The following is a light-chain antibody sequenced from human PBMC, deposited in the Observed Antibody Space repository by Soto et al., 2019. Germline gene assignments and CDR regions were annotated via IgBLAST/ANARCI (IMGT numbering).Light chain of an antibody. CDR1: QSISSG. V-gene: IGKV1-5*03. CDR3: QQYNSYPT. CDR2: KAS. Sequence: DIQMTQSPSTLSASVGDRVTITCRASQSISSGLAWYQQKPGKAPKLLIYKASSLESGVPSRFSGSGSGTEFTLTISSLQPDDFATYYCQQYNSYPTFGQGTKVDI. J-gene: IGKJ1*01.